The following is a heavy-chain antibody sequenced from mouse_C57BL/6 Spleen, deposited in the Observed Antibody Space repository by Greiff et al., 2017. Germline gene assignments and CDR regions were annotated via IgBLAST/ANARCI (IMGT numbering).Heavy chain of an antibody. D-gene: IGHD6-1*01. J-gene: IGHJ4*01. CDR2: INPNNGGT. Sequence: VQLQQSGPELVKPGASVKISCKASGYTFTDYYMHWVKQSHGQSLEWIGDINPNNGGTSYNQKFKGKATLTVDKSASTAYMELRSLTSEDSAVYYCERGPLAMDYWGQGTSVTVSS. CDR3: ERGPLAMDY. CDR1: GYTFTDYY. V-gene: IGHV1-26*01.